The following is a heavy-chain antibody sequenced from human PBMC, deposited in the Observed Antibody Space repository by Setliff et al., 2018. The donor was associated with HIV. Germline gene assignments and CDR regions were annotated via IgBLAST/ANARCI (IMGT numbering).Heavy chain of an antibody. J-gene: IGHJ2*01. CDR1: GGSLSNSY. CDR3: ARHQRLPGLQPPYWYFDL. V-gene: IGHV4-34*01. CDR2: ISNSGTT. Sequence: PSETLSLTCDVYGGSLSNSYYNWIRQPPGKGLEWIGQISNSGTTSYNSSLKSRVVMSVDSSKNQFSLTLTSLTAADTSIYYCARHQRLPGLQPPYWYFDLWGRGTRFTVSS. D-gene: IGHD6-25*01.